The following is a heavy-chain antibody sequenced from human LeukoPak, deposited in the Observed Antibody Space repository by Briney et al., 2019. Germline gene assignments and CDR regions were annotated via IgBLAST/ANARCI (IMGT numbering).Heavy chain of an antibody. J-gene: IGHJ3*02. V-gene: IGHV4-61*02. CDR1: GGSISSGSYY. Sequence: SETLSLTWTVSGGSISSGSYYWSWIRQPAGKGLEWIGRIYTSGSTNYNPSLKSRVTISVDTSKNQFSLKLSSVTAADTAVYYCARDRWLGIAKGAFDIWGQGTMVTVSS. CDR2: IYTSGST. CDR3: ARDRWLGIAKGAFDI. D-gene: IGHD6-19*01.